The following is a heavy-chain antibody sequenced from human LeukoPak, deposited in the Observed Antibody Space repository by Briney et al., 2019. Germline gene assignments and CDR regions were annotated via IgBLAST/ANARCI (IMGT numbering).Heavy chain of an antibody. D-gene: IGHD2-15*01. J-gene: IGHJ6*03. Sequence: PSETLSLTCAVYDGSFSGYYWSWIRQPPGKGLEWIGEIYQSGTTNYNPSLKSRVIISVDTSKNQFSLKLSSVTAADTAVYYRARGTGCGGGICPISHYYYHYYMDVWGKGTTVTVSS. CDR2: IYQSGTT. CDR1: DGSFSGYY. V-gene: IGHV4-34*01. CDR3: ARGTGCGGGICPISHYYYHYYMDV.